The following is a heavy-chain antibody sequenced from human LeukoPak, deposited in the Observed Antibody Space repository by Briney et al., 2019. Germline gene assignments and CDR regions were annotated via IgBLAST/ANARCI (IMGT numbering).Heavy chain of an antibody. V-gene: IGHV4-59*01. D-gene: IGHD5-24*01. J-gene: IGHJ3*02. Sequence: SETLSLTCTVSGGSISSYYWSWLRQPSGKGLEWIGYIYYSGSTNYNPSLKSRVTISVDTSKNQFSLKLSSVTAADTAVYYCARGLLDGYTHPAAFDIWGQGTMVTVSS. CDR2: IYYSGST. CDR1: GGSISSYY. CDR3: ARGLLDGYTHPAAFDI.